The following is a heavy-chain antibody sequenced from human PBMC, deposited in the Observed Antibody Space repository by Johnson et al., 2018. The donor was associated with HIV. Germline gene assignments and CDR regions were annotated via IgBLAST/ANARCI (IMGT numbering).Heavy chain of an antibody. V-gene: IGHV3-9*01. CDR2: ISWNSGSI. J-gene: IGHJ3*02. CDR1: GFTFDDYA. D-gene: IGHD6-13*01. Sequence: VQLVESGGGVVQPGRSLRLFCAASGFTFDDYAMHWVRQAPGKGLEWVSGISWNSGSIGYADSVKGRFTISRDNAKNSLYLQMNSLRAEDTALYYCAKDKGSSSWFDAFDIWGQGTMVTVSS. CDR3: AKDKGSSSWFDAFDI.